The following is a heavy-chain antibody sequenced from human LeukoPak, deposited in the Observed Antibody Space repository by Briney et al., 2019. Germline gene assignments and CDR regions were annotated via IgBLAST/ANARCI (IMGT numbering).Heavy chain of an antibody. Sequence: SETLSLTCSVSGGSISPYYWSWIRQPPGKGLEWIGYIYYSGSTNHNPSLKSRVTISVDTSKNQFSLKLSSVTAADTAVYYCATTTGTTSYFDYWGQGTLVTVSS. V-gene: IGHV4-59*08. CDR1: GGSISPYY. CDR3: ATTTGTTSYFDY. J-gene: IGHJ4*02. CDR2: IYYSGST. D-gene: IGHD1-7*01.